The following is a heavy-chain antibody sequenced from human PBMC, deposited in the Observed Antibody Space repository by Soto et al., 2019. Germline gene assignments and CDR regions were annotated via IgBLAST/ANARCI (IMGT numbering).Heavy chain of an antibody. V-gene: IGHV4-31*03. D-gene: IGHD6-6*01. J-gene: IGHJ5*02. CDR3: ARLSITANGGWFDP. CDR2: ISYSGST. Sequence: QVQLLESGPGLVKPSQTLSLTCTVSGGSISSANYYWSWIRQHPAKGLEWIGYISYSGSTSYTPSLKSRVTMSVDTSKNQFSLKLSSVTAADTAVYYCARLSITANGGWFDPWGQGTLVTVSS. CDR1: GGSISSANYY.